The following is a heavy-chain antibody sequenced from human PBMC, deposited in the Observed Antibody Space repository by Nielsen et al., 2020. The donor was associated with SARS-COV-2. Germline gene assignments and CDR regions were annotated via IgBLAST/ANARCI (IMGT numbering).Heavy chain of an antibody. J-gene: IGHJ4*02. Sequence: SVKVSCKASGGTFSSYAISWVRQAPGQGLEWMGGIIPIFGTANYAQKFQGRVTMTRNTSISTAYMELSSLRSEDTAVYYCARAVSSSSEFGHDYWGQGTLVTVSS. CDR1: GGTFSSYA. V-gene: IGHV1-69*05. CDR2: IIPIFGTA. CDR3: ARAVSSSSEFGHDY. D-gene: IGHD6-6*01.